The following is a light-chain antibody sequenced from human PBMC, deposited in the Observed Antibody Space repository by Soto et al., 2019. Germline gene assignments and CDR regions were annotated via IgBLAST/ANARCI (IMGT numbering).Light chain of an antibody. J-gene: IGKJ4*01. CDR3: QQRRNWLT. CDR1: QSVSNY. Sequence: GERATLSCRASQSVSNYLAWYQQKPGQAPRLLIYDASNRATGIPARFSGSGSGTDFTLTISSLEPEDFAVYYCQQRRNWLTFGGGTRWIS. V-gene: IGKV3-11*01. CDR2: DAS.